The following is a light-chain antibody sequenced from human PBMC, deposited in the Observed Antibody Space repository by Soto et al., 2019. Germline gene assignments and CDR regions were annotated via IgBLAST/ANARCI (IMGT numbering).Light chain of an antibody. V-gene: IGLV8-61*01. CDR3: VLYVGGGVYV. CDR1: SGSVAPSHT. J-gene: IGLJ1*01. CDR2: STN. Sequence: QAVVTQEPSFSVSPGGSVTLTCGLSSGSVAPSHTPTWYQQTPGQAPRTLIYSTNIRSPGVPDRFSGTILGNKAALTITGAQADDESDYHCVLYVGGGVYVFGPGTKLTVL.